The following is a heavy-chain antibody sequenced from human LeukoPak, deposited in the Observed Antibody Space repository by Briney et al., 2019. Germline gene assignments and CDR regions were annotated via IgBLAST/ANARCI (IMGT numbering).Heavy chain of an antibody. CDR1: GFTFDDYA. CDR2: ISWDGGST. Sequence: GGSLRLSCAASGFTFDDYAMHWVRQAPGKGLEWVSLISWDGGSTYYADSVKGRFTISRDNSKNSLYLQMNRLRAEDTALYYCAKGQLYYDILTGAFDFDYWGQGTLVTVSS. CDR3: AKGQLYYDILTGAFDFDY. J-gene: IGHJ4*02. V-gene: IGHV3-43D*03. D-gene: IGHD3-9*01.